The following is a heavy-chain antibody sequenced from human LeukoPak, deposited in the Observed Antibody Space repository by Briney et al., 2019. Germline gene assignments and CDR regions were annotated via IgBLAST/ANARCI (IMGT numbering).Heavy chain of an antibody. J-gene: IGHJ5*02. V-gene: IGHV1-18*01. D-gene: IGHD2-15*01. CDR2: ISAYNGNT. CDR3: AGTPRYCSGGSCYEAGSPNWFDP. CDR1: GYTFTSYG. Sequence: ASVKVSCKASGYTFTSYGISWVRQAPGQGLEWMGWISAYNGNTNYAQKLQGRVTMTTDTSTSTAYMELRSISSDDTAVYYCAGTPRYCSGGSCYEAGSPNWFDPWGQGTLVTVSS.